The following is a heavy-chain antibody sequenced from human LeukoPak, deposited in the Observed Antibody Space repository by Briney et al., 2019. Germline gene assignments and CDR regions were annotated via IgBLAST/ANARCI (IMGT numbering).Heavy chain of an antibody. D-gene: IGHD2-2*02. CDR3: AREGYCSSTSCYTENWFDP. V-gene: IGHV4-4*07. CDR1: GGSISSYY. J-gene: IGHJ5*02. CDR2: IYTSGST. Sequence: PSETLSLTCTVSGGSISSYYWSWIRQPAGKGLEWIGRIYTSGSTNYNPSLKSRVTMSVDTSKNQFSLKLSSVTAADTAVYYCAREGYCSSTSCYTENWFDPWGQGTLVTVSS.